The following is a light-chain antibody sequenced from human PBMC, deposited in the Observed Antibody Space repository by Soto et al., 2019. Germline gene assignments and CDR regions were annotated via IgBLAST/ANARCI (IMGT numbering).Light chain of an antibody. CDR3: QQSSNIPLT. J-gene: IGKJ4*01. Sequence: DIQMTQSPSSLSASVGDSVTIPCRASQSITTLLNWYQKKPGKAPSLLIYAASSLRSGVPSRFSSAGSGTEFSLTISALQPEDFASYFCQQSSNIPLTFGGGTKVDIK. V-gene: IGKV1-39*01. CDR1: QSITTL. CDR2: AAS.